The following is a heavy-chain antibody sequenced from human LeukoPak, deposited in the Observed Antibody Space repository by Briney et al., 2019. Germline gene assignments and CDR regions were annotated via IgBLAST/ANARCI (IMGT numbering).Heavy chain of an antibody. CDR1: GFTFSSYA. V-gene: IGHV3-30-3*01. CDR3: ATPSGSHRHVEY. J-gene: IGHJ4*02. CDR2: ILYDGSNK. D-gene: IGHD1-26*01. Sequence: GGSLRLSCAASGFTFSSYAMHWVRQAPGKGLEWVAVILYDGSNKYYADSVKGRFTISRDNSKNTLYLQMNSLRAEDTAVYYCATPSGSHRHVEYWGQGTLVTVSS.